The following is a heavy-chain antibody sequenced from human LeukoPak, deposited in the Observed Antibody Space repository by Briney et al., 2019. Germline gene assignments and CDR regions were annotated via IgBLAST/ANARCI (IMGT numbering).Heavy chain of an antibody. Sequence: GGSLRLSCAASGFNFSPYGMSWIRQAPGKGLEWVAGISGSGSDTYYADSVRGRFTISRDNFKNTVDLQMNSLRADDTAVYYCAKLGTYFYFDFWGRGTLVTVSS. V-gene: IGHV3-23*01. CDR2: ISGSGSDT. D-gene: IGHD7-27*01. J-gene: IGHJ2*01. CDR3: AKLGTYFYFDF. CDR1: GFNFSPYG.